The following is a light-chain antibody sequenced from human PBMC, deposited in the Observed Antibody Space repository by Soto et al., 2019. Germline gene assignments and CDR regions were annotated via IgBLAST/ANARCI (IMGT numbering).Light chain of an antibody. CDR2: SDN. J-gene: IGLJ2*01. Sequence: QSVLTQPPSASGTPGQRVTISCSGSNSNIGSNTVNWYQQVPGTAPKVLIYSDNQRPSGVPDRFSGSKSGTSASLAISGLQSEDEADYFCAVWDDSLKGRVFGGGTKLTVL. CDR1: NSNIGSNT. V-gene: IGLV1-44*01. CDR3: AVWDDSLKGRV.